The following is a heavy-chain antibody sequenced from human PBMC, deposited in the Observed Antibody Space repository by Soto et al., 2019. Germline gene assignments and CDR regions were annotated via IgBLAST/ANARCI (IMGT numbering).Heavy chain of an antibody. D-gene: IGHD3-22*01. CDR3: ARKIYDSSGYYDFDY. Sequence: SVKVSCKASGGAFSSYASSWVRQAPGQGLEWMGGIIPIFGTANYAQKFQGRVTITADESTSTAYMELSSLRSEDTAVYYCARKIYDSSGYYDFDYWGQGILVTVSS. CDR1: GGAFSSYA. CDR2: IIPIFGTA. V-gene: IGHV1-69*13. J-gene: IGHJ4*02.